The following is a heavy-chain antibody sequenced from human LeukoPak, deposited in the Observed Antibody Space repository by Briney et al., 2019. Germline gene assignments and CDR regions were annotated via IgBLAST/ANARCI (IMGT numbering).Heavy chain of an antibody. J-gene: IGHJ4*02. V-gene: IGHV4-59*08. Sequence: PSETLSLTCTVSGGSISSYYWSWIRQPPGKGLEWIGYIYYSGSTNYNPSLKSRVTISVDTSKNQFSLELSSVTAADTAVYYCARHDYYYDSENWGQGTLVTVSS. CDR3: ARHDYYYDSEN. CDR2: IYYSGST. CDR1: GGSISSYY. D-gene: IGHD3-10*01.